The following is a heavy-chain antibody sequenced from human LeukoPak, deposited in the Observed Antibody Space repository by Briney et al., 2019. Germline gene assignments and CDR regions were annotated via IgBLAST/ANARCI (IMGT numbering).Heavy chain of an antibody. J-gene: IGHJ6*02. Sequence: ASVKVSCKVSGYTLTKLSMHWVRQAPGKGLEWMGGFDPEAGATIYAQKFQGRVTMTEDTSTDTTYMDLSSLRSEDTAVYYCATGFGDLPRYYSYAMDVWGQGTTVTVSS. CDR2: FDPEAGAT. CDR3: ATGFGDLPRYYSYAMDV. V-gene: IGHV1-24*01. CDR1: GYTLTKLS. D-gene: IGHD3-10*01.